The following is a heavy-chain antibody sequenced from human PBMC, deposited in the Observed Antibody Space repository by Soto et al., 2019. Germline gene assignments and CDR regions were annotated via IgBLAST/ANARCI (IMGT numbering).Heavy chain of an antibody. J-gene: IGHJ4*02. CDR1: GYTFSNFG. CDR3: AGGQVVATQH. CDR2: ISPNSEKT. V-gene: IGHV1-18*01. D-gene: IGHD2-15*01. Sequence: ASVKVSCKASGYTFSNFGISWVRQAPGEGLEWMGWISPNSEKTKIAQRFQGRVTMTTDISTSTSYLELRSLTSDDTAVYYCAGGQVVATQHWGQGTLVTVST.